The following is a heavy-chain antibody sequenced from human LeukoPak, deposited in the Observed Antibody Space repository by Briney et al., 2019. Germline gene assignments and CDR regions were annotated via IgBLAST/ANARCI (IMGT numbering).Heavy chain of an antibody. CDR2: ISYDGSNK. J-gene: IGHJ4*02. Sequence: GGSLTLSCAASGFTFSRYGMHWVRQAPGKGLEWVAVISYDGSNKYYADSVKGRFTISRDNSKNTLYLQMNSLRAEDTAVYYCAKPEAGYFDYWGQGTLVTVSS. V-gene: IGHV3-30*18. CDR1: GFTFSRYG. CDR3: AKPEAGYFDY.